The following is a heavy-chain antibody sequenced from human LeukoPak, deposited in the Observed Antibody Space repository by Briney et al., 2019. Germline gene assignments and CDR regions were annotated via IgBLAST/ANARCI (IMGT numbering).Heavy chain of an antibody. D-gene: IGHD3-3*01. CDR3: AKGDFWSGYYAY. Sequence: GGSLRLSCAASGFTFSSYAVSWVRQAPGKGLEWVSAISGSGGSTYYTDSVKGRFTISRDNSKSTLYLQMNSLRAEDTAVYYCAKGDFWSGYYAYWGQGTLVTVSS. CDR1: GFTFSSYA. V-gene: IGHV3-23*01. J-gene: IGHJ4*02. CDR2: ISGSGGST.